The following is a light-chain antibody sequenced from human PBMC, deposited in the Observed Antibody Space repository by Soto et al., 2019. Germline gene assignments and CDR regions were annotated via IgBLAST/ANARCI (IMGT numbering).Light chain of an antibody. Sequence: EIVLTQSPATLSLSPGERATLSCRASQSVSSYLVWFHQKPCQAPRLLIYDASNRATGIPARFSGSGSGTDFTLTISSLEPEDFAVYYCQQRSSWPLTFGGGTKVEIK. CDR3: QQRSSWPLT. CDR2: DAS. CDR1: QSVSSY. J-gene: IGKJ4*01. V-gene: IGKV3-11*01.